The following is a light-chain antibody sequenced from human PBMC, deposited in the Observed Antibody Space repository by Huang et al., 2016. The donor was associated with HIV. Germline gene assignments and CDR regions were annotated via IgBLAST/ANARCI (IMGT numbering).Light chain of an antibody. CDR2: GAS. Sequence: EIVMTQSPATLSVSPGERATLSCRASQSVSSNLAWYQQKPGQAPRLLIYGASTRATVIPATFSGSGSGAEFTLTINSLQSEDFAVYYCQQYNSWPRTFGQGTKVEIK. CDR1: QSVSSN. J-gene: IGKJ1*01. V-gene: IGKV3-15*01. CDR3: QQYNSWPRT.